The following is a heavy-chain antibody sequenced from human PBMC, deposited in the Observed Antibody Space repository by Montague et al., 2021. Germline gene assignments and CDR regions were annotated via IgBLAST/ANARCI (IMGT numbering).Heavy chain of an antibody. J-gene: IGHJ4*02. Sequence: TLSLTCTVSGGSISSGGYYWSWIRQLPGKGLEWIGYIFYSGNTYYNPSLKSRVPISVDTSKNQFSLKLSSVTAADTAVYYCARAEDYHGSGSYLGFDYWGQGTLVTVSS. V-gene: IGHV4-31*03. CDR3: ARAEDYHGSGSYLGFDY. CDR1: GGSISSGGYY. D-gene: IGHD3-10*01. CDR2: IFYSGNT.